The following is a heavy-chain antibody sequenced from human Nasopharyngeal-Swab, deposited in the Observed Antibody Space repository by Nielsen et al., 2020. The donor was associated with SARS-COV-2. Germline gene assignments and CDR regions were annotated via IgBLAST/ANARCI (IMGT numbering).Heavy chain of an antibody. J-gene: IGHJ4*02. D-gene: IGHD6-6*01. V-gene: IGHV4-4*02. CDR3: ASQIEARFDY. Sequence: WIRQPPGKGLEWIGEFYHSGSTNYNPSLKSRVTISVDKSKNQFSLKLRSVTAADTAVYYCASQIEARFDYWGQGTLVTVSS. CDR2: FYHSGST.